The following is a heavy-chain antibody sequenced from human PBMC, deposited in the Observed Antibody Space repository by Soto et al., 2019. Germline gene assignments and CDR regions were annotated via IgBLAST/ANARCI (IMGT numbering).Heavy chain of an antibody. Sequence: GESLKISCKASGYTFRNYWIAWVRQMPGKGLEWMGIIYPGDADTRYSPSFQGQVTISADKSVSTAYLQWNSLKASDTAMYYCARAHSNGWFDPWGQGTLVTVSS. CDR3: ARAHSNGWFDP. V-gene: IGHV5-51*01. D-gene: IGHD6-19*01. CDR1: GYTFRNYW. J-gene: IGHJ5*02. CDR2: IYPGDADT.